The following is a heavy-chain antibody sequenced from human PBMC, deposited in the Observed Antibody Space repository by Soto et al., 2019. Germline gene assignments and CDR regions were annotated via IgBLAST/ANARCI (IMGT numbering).Heavy chain of an antibody. CDR2: ISGNGDHT. CDR3: AKRIKNSSGWYADY. V-gene: IGHV3-23*01. CDR1: GFTFSNYA. J-gene: IGHJ4*02. Sequence: GGSLRLSCAASGFTFSNYAMSWVRQAPGKGLEWVSAISGNGDHTYYADSVKGRFTFSRDNSKNTLYLQMNSLRADDTAIYYCAKRIKNSSGWYADYWGQGTLVTVSS. D-gene: IGHD6-19*01.